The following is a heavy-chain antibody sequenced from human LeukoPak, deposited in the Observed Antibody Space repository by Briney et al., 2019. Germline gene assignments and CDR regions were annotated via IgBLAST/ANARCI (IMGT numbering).Heavy chain of an antibody. CDR2: INPNSDGT. Sequence: GASVKVSCKASGYTFTGYYMHWVRQAPGQGLEWMGWINPNSDGTNYAQKFQGRVTITTDESTSTAYMELRSLTSEDTAVYYCARINRGQYDSSGYYYTSTWFDPWGQGTLVTVSS. D-gene: IGHD3-22*01. V-gene: IGHV1-2*02. CDR3: ARINRGQYDSSGYYYTSTWFDP. CDR1: GYTFTGYY. J-gene: IGHJ5*02.